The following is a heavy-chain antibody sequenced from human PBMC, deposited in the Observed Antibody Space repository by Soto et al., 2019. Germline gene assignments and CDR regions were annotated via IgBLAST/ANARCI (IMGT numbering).Heavy chain of an antibody. CDR2: IYSGGST. CDR3: ARDRVIAAAGYYYYGMDV. J-gene: IGHJ6*02. V-gene: IGHV3-53*01. Sequence: GGSLRLSCAASGFTVSSNYMSWVRQAPGKGLEWVSVIYSGGSTYYADSVKGRFTISRDNSKNTLYLQMNSLRAEDTAVYYCARDRVIAAAGYYYYGMDVWGQGTTVTVSS. CDR1: GFTVSSNY. D-gene: IGHD6-13*01.